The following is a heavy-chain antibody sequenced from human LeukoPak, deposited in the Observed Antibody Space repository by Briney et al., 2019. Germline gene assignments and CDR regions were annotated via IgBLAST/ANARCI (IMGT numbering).Heavy chain of an antibody. CDR3: ARGSWEKIGDYYYYYYMDV. J-gene: IGHJ6*03. Sequence: PGGSLRLSCAASGFTFSSYWMSWVRQAPGKGLEWVANIKQDGSEKYYVDSVKGRFTISRDNAKNSLYLQMNSLRAEDTAVYYCARGSWEKIGDYYYYYYMDVWGKGTTVTVSS. CDR2: IKQDGSEK. D-gene: IGHD6-13*01. CDR1: GFTFSSYW. V-gene: IGHV3-7*01.